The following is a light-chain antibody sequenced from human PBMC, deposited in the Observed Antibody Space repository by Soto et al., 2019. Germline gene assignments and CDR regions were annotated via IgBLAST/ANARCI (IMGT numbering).Light chain of an antibody. Sequence: DIVMTQSPDSLAVSLGERATINCKSSQSVLYSSNNKNSLVWYQQKPGRPPKLLIYWASTRESGVPDRFSGSGSGTDFTLTISSLQAEDVAVYYCQQYYSTPYTFGQGTKLEIK. CDR2: WAS. V-gene: IGKV4-1*01. CDR1: QSVLYSSNNKNS. J-gene: IGKJ2*01. CDR3: QQYYSTPYT.